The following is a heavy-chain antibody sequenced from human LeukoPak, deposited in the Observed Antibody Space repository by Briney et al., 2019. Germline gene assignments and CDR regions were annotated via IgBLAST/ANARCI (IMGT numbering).Heavy chain of an antibody. D-gene: IGHD2-2*01. CDR3: ARGYWSNQLPPPDY. CDR2: INPNSGGT. V-gene: IGHV1-2*02. J-gene: IGHJ4*02. CDR1: GYPFTGYY. Sequence: VASVKLPCKVCGYPFTGYYMHWVREAPGQGLEGVGWINPNSGGTNYAQKFQGRVTMTRDTSISTAYMELSRLRSDDTAVYYCARGYWSNQLPPPDYWGQGTLVTVSS.